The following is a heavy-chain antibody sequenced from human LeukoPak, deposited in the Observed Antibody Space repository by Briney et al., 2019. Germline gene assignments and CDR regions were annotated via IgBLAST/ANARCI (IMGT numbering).Heavy chain of an antibody. CDR3: ARGSEYSSSSWFDP. D-gene: IGHD6-6*01. CDR1: GYTFTSYG. Sequence: ASVKVSCKASGYTFTSYGISWVRQAPGQGLEWMGWISAYNGNTNYAQKLQGRVTMTTDTSTSTAYMELSSLRSEDTAVYYCARGSEYSSSSWFDPWGQGTLVTVSS. CDR2: ISAYNGNT. J-gene: IGHJ5*02. V-gene: IGHV1-18*01.